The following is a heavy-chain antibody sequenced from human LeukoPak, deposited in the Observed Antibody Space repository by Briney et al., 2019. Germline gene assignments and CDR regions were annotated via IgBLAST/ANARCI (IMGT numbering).Heavy chain of an antibody. CDR2: IYYSGNT. CDR1: GDSITNYY. J-gene: IGHJ4*02. V-gene: IGHV4-59*01. CDR3: ARMKGDY. Sequence: ASETLSLTCTVSGDSITNYYWSWYRQPPGQGLEWIGYIYYSGNTNYNPSLKSRVTISVDKSKNQFSLKLRSVTAADTAVYYCARMKGDYWGQGTLVTASS.